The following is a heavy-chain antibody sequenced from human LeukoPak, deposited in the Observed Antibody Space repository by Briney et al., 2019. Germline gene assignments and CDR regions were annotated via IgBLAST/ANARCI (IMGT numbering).Heavy chain of an antibody. CDR1: GGSISSGGYY. V-gene: IGHV4-30-4*08. CDR2: IYYSGST. CDR3: ARDPLWFGEPRAFDI. D-gene: IGHD3-10*01. Sequence: PSQTLSLTCTVSGGSISSGGYYWSWIRQPPGKGLEWIGYIYYSGSTYYNPSLKSRVTISVDTSKNQFSLKLSSVTAADTAVYYCARDPLWFGEPRAFDIWGQGTMVTVSS. J-gene: IGHJ3*02.